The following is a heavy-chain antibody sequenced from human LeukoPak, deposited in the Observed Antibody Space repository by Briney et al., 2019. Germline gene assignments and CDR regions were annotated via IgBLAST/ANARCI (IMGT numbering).Heavy chain of an antibody. CDR3: ARAALAAPSWFDP. CDR1: GGSISSYY. Sequence: SETLSLTCTVSGGSISSYYWSWIRQPAGKGLEWIGYIYYSGSTYYNPSLKSRVTISVDTSKNQFSLKLSSVTAADTAVYYCARAALAAPSWFDPWGQGTLVTVSS. J-gene: IGHJ5*02. V-gene: IGHV4-59*06. D-gene: IGHD2-15*01. CDR2: IYYSGST.